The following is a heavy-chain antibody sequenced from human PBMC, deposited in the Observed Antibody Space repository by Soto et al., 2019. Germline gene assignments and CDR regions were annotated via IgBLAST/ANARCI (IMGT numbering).Heavy chain of an antibody. D-gene: IGHD3-3*02. J-gene: IGHJ6*04. Sequence: GSLRLSCAASGFTFSSYAIGWVRQSPVKALEWVSAISGSGGSTYYADSVKGRFTISRDNSKNTLYLQMNSLRAEDTAVYYCAYAAGGVLGWPREESGYYGMDGWRRRNTVVVSS. CDR2: ISGSGGST. CDR1: GFTFSSYA. CDR3: AYAAGGVLGWPREESGYYGMDG. V-gene: IGHV3-23*01.